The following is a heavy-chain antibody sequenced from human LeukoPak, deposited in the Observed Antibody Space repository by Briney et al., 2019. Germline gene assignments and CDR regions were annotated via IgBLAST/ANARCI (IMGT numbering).Heavy chain of an antibody. D-gene: IGHD6-19*01. V-gene: IGHV3-7*01. CDR1: GFTFSRYW. CDR2: IKQDGSEK. CDR3: AGSAGWTSDM. Sequence: GGSLRLSCAASGFTFSRYWMNWVRQAPGKGLEWLANIKQDGSEKYYVDSVKGRFTISRDNAQNLVYLQLNSLSSDDTAVYYCAGSAGWTSDMWGQGTLVIVSS. J-gene: IGHJ3*02.